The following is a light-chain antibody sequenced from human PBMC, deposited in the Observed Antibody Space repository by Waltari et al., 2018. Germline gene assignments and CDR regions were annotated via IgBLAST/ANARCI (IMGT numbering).Light chain of an antibody. CDR1: QSINNW. V-gene: IGKV1-5*03. Sequence: DIQMTQSPSTLSAPVGDRVTITCRDSQSINNWLDWYQQKTGKAPKLLIYKTTTLESGVPASLSGSGYGTEFTLTISRLQPEDFATYYCQQYNDNSTWTFGQGTKVEVK. CDR3: QQYNDNSTWT. CDR2: KTT. J-gene: IGKJ1*01.